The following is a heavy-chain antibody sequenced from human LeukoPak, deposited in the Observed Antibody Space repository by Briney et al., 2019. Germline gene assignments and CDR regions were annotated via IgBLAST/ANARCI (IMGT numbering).Heavy chain of an antibody. V-gene: IGHV3-23*01. D-gene: IGHD3-3*01. CDR2: ISGSGGST. J-gene: IGHJ3*02. Sequence: PGGSLRLSCAASGFTFSSDAMSWVRQAPGKGLEWVSAISGSGGSTYYADSAKGRFTISRDNSKNTLYLQLNSLRAEDTAIYYCAHHGGGTIRIAAFDIWGQGTMVTVSS. CDR1: GFTFSSDA. CDR3: AHHGGGTIRIAAFDI.